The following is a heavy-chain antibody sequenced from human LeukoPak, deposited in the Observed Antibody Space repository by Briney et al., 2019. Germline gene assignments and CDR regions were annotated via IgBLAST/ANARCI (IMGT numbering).Heavy chain of an antibody. D-gene: IGHD2-2*01. V-gene: IGHV3-30*02. CDR2: IRYDGSNK. Sequence: PGGSLRLSCAASGFIFSSYGKHCVRGAPGKGLEWVAFIRYDGSNKFYADSVKRRFNISRHNSKNTLDLQVNSLRAEDTAVYNCAKDDCSSTSCARYAALHIWGQGTVHTVPS. J-gene: IGHJ3*02. CDR1: GFIFSSYG. CDR3: AKDDCSSTSCARYAALHI.